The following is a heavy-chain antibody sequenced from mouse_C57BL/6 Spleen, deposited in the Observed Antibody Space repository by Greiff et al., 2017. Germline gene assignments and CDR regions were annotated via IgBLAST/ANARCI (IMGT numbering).Heavy chain of an antibody. CDR1: GYTFTSYW. Sequence: QQSCKVSGYTFTSYWMHWVKQRPIQGLEWIGNIDPSDSETHYNQKFKDKATLTVDKSSSTAYMQLSSLTSEDSAVYYCARGDYFDYWGQGTTLTVSS. J-gene: IGHJ2*01. CDR3: ARGDYFDY. CDR2: IDPSDSET. V-gene: IGHV1-52*01. D-gene: IGHD2-13*01.